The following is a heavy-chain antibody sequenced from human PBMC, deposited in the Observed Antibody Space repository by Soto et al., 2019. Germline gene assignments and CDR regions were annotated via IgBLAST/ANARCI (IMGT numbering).Heavy chain of an antibody. CDR1: GFTFSSYA. V-gene: IGHV3-64*01. Sequence: PGGSLRLSCAASGFTFSSYAMHWVRQAPGKGLEYVSAISSNGGSTDYANSVKGRFTISRDNSKNTLYLQMDTLGAEDTAVYYCARDGIGGTVFRGYLDYWGRGTVVTVSS. CDR2: ISSNGGST. D-gene: IGHD1-7*01. J-gene: IGHJ4*02. CDR3: ARDGIGGTVFRGYLDY.